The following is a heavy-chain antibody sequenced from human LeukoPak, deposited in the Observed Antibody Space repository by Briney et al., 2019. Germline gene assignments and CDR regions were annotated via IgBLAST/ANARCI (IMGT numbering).Heavy chain of an antibody. J-gene: IGHJ4*02. CDR2: INPSGGST. D-gene: IGHD4-17*01. Sequence: GASVKVSCKASGYTFTSYYMHWVRQAPGQGLEWMGIINPSGGSTSYAQKFQGRVTMTRDMSTSTVYMELSSLRSEDTAVYYCARLGLVDYGDYFIRDYWGQGTLVTVSS. CDR1: GYTFTSYY. CDR3: ARLGLVDYGDYFIRDY. V-gene: IGHV1-46*01.